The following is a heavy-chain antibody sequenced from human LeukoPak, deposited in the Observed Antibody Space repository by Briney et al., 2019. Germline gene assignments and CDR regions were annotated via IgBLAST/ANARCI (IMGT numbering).Heavy chain of an antibody. J-gene: IGHJ4*02. Sequence: GGSLRLSCAASGFTFSSYAMSWVRQAPGKGLEWVSAISGSGGSTYYADSVKGRFTISRDNSKNTLYLQMNSLRAEDTAVYYCAKDLESPPTYYYGSGSYGPYDYWGQGTLVTISS. CDR1: GFTFSSYA. CDR3: AKDLESPPTYYYGSGSYGPYDY. D-gene: IGHD3-10*01. V-gene: IGHV3-23*01. CDR2: ISGSGGST.